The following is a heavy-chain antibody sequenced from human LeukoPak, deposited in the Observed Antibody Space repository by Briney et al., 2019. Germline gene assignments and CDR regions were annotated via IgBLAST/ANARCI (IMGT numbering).Heavy chain of an antibody. CDR1: GGSISSYY. J-gene: IGHJ6*02. V-gene: IGHV4-59*01. Sequence: PSETLSLTCTVSGGSISSYYWGWIRQPPGKGLEWVGYIYYSGSTNYNPSLKSRVTISVDTSKNQFSLKLSSVTAADTAVYYCARVVGLIAAAGSYYYYGMDVWGQGTTVTVSS. D-gene: IGHD6-13*01. CDR2: IYYSGST. CDR3: ARVVGLIAAAGSYYYYGMDV.